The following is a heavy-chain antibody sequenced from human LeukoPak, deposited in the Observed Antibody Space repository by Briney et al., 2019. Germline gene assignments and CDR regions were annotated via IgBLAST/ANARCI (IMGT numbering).Heavy chain of an antibody. J-gene: IGHJ4*02. CDR2: INPKSGGA. D-gene: IGHD3-9*01. CDR3: ARAPRTDILTTDY. Sequence: ASVKVSCKASGYTFIDYFVHWVRQAPGQRLEWMGWINPKSGGANYAQNFQGRVSMTRDTSISAAYLEVSGLRSDDTAVYYCARAPRTDILTTDYWGQGTLVTVSS. V-gene: IGHV1-2*02. CDR1: GYTFIDYF.